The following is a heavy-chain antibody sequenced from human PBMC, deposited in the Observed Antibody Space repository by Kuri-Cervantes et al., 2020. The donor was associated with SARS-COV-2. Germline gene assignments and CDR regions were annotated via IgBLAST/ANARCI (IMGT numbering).Heavy chain of an antibody. J-gene: IGHJ4*02. V-gene: IGHV3-48*01. CDR3: ARDRGYCDGGGCYSTGFSFDY. D-gene: IGHD2-15*01. CDR2: ISSSSSTI. Sequence: GESLKISCAASGLTFSVYGLSWVRQAPGKGLEWVSYISSSSSTIHYADSVKGRFTISRDNAKKSLFLQMNSLRAEDTAVYYCARDRGYCDGGGCYSTGFSFDYWGQGALVTVSS. CDR1: GLTFSVYG.